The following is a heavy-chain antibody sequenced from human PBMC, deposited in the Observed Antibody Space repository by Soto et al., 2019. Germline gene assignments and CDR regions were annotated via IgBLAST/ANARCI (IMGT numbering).Heavy chain of an antibody. Sequence: QVQLVESGGGVVQPGRSLRLSCAASGFTFSAYTMHWVRQPPGKGLEWVAVISYDGNNERYTDPVKGRFTVSRDNSKSTLYLQMNSLKSEDTAVYYCARDGYSGRSDGFDIWAQGTMVTVSS. V-gene: IGHV3-30-3*01. CDR2: ISYDGNNE. CDR1: GFTFSAYT. CDR3: ARDGYSGRSDGFDI. D-gene: IGHD1-26*01. J-gene: IGHJ3*02.